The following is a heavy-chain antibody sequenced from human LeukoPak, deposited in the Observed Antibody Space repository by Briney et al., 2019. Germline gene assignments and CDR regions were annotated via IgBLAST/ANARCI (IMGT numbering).Heavy chain of an antibody. V-gene: IGHV4-39*07. D-gene: IGHD6-13*01. CDR2: VDNTGST. J-gene: IGHJ6*03. CDR3: ARTAERQQMVQGSYFYYYFMDV. CDR1: GGSITSSSYN. Sequence: SETLSLTCTVSGGSITSSSYNWGWIRQPPGKGLEWLGSVDNTGSTYYNPSLKSRVTISVDTSKNQFSLNLTSETAADTAVYFCARTAERQQMVQGSYFYYYFMDVWAKGTTVTISS.